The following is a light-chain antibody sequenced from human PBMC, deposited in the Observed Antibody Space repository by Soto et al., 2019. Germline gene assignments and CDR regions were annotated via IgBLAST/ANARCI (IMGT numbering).Light chain of an antibody. CDR2: RNN. J-gene: IGLJ2*01. CDR1: SSNFGSNY. Sequence: QSVLTQPPSASGTPGQRVTISCSGSSSNFGSNYVYWYQQLPGTAPKLLIYRNNQRPSGVPDRFSGSKSGTSASLAISGLRSEDEADYYCAAWDDGLSGPVFGGGTKLTVL. CDR3: AAWDDGLSGPV. V-gene: IGLV1-47*01.